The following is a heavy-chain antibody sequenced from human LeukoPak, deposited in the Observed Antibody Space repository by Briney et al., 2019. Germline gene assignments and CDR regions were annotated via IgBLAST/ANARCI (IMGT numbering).Heavy chain of an antibody. D-gene: IGHD3-22*01. CDR2: IHYSGST. V-gene: IGHV4-59*01. CDR1: GGSISNYY. Sequence: SETLSLTCSVSGGSISNYYWSWIRQPPGKGLEWVGYIHYSGSTNYNPSLKSRVTISVDTSKNQFSLKLTSVTAADTAVYYCARADDTSGYFYKFDYWGQGTLVTVSS. CDR3: ARADDTSGYFYKFDY. J-gene: IGHJ4*02.